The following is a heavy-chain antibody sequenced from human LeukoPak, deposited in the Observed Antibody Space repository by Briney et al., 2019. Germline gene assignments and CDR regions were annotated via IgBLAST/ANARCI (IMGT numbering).Heavy chain of an antibody. CDR2: ISGGGGST. CDR3: ASMAACSSTSCPDY. CDR1: GFTFSSYA. Sequence: GGSLRLSCAASGFTFSSYAMSWVRQAPGKGLEWVSAISGGGGSTYYADSVKGRFTISRDNAKNSLYLQMNSLRAEDTAVYYCASMAACSSTSCPDYWGQGTLVTVSS. V-gene: IGHV3-23*01. J-gene: IGHJ4*02. D-gene: IGHD2-2*01.